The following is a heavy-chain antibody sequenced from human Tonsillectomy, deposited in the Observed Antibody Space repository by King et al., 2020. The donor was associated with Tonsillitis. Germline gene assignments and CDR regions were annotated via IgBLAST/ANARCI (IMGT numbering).Heavy chain of an antibody. CDR2: ISAYNGNT. J-gene: IGHJ4*02. CDR1: GYTFTSYG. V-gene: IGHV1-18*01. Sequence: VQLVQSGAEVKKPGASVKVSCKASGYTFTSYGISWVRQAPGQGLEWMGWISAYNGNTNYAQKLQGRVTMTTDTSTTTAYMELRSLRSDDTAVYYCAREAFDYGDYAHFDYWGQGTLVTVSS. D-gene: IGHD4-17*01. CDR3: AREAFDYGDYAHFDY.